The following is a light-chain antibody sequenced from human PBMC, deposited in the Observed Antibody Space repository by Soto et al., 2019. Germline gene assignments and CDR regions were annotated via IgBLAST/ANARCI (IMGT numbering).Light chain of an antibody. Sequence: EIVMTQSPATLSVSPGERATLSCRASQSVSSRLAWYQKKRGQAPRLLIYGASSRATGIPNRFSGSGSGTDFTLTISRLEPEDFAVYYCQQYGGSRTFGQGTKVDI. CDR1: QSVSSR. V-gene: IGKV3-20*01. CDR2: GAS. CDR3: QQYGGSRT. J-gene: IGKJ1*01.